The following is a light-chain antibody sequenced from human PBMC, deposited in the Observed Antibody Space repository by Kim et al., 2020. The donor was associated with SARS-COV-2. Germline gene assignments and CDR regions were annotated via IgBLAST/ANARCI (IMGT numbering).Light chain of an antibody. CDR3: QHYDDLPG. V-gene: IGKV1-33*01. Sequence: SASVGDRVTITCQTSHDISNYLNWYQQKPGKAPKLLIYDASNLETGVPSRFSGSGSGTYFTFTINSLQPEDIATYYCQHYDDLPGFGGGTKVDIK. CDR2: DAS. CDR1: HDISNY. J-gene: IGKJ4*01.